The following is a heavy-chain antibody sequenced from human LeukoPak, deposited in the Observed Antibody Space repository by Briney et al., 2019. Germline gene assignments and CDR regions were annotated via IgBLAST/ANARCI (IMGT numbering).Heavy chain of an antibody. V-gene: IGHV4-39*07. D-gene: IGHD3-16*01. CDR1: GGSISRSGYY. CDR2: IYYSGST. Sequence: SETLSLTCTVSGGSISRSGYYWGWIRQPPGKGLEWIASIYYSGSTYYNPSLKSRVTMSVDTSMNQFSLKLSSVTAGDTAVYFCARGITIRGRDYFDYWGQGTLVTVSS. J-gene: IGHJ4*02. CDR3: ARGITIRGRDYFDY.